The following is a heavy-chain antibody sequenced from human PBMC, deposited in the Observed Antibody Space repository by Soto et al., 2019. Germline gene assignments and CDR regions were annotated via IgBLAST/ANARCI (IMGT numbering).Heavy chain of an antibody. Sequence: AASVKVSCKSSGYPFTHYGITWIRQAPGQGLEWMGWISPFNGNTNYGQTLQGRVTLTTETSTSTVYMELRSLRSDDTAVYYCARDQSFDRTYYYGIDVWGQGTTVTGSS. CDR3: ARDQSFDRTYYYGIDV. J-gene: IGHJ6*02. CDR2: ISPFNGNT. CDR1: GYPFTHYG. V-gene: IGHV1-18*01. D-gene: IGHD3-16*01.